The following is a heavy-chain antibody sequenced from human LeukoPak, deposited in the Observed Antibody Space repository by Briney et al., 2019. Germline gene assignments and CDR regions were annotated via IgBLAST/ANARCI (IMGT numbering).Heavy chain of an antibody. V-gene: IGHV3-49*04. CDR2: IRSKAYGGTT. D-gene: IGHD2-8*01. J-gene: IGHJ4*02. CDR1: GFTFGDYA. Sequence: GRSLRLSCTASGFTFGDYAMSWVRQAPGKGVEWVGFIRSKAYGGTTEYAASVKGRFTISRDDPKSIAYLQMNSLKTEDTAVYYCTRDFYCTNGVCYTTEWDYWGQGTLVTVSS. CDR3: TRDFYCTNGVCYTTEWDY.